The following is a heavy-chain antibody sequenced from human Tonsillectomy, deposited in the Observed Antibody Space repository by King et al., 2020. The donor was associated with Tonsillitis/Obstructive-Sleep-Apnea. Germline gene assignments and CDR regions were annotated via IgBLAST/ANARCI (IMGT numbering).Heavy chain of an antibody. CDR2: IYYSGST. CDR3: ASGAAAGYFDY. D-gene: IGHD6-13*01. CDR1: GGSISSYY. V-gene: IGHV4-59*08. J-gene: IGHJ4*02. Sequence: QLQESGPGLVKPSETLSLTCTVSGGSISSYYGSWIRQPPGKGLEWIGYIYYSGSTNYNPSLKSRVTISVDTSKNQFSLKLSSVTAADTAVYYCASGAAAGYFDYWGQGTLVTVSS.